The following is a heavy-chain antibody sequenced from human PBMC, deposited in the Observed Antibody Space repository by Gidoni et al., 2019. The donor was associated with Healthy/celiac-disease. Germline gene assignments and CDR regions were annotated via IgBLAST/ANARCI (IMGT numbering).Heavy chain of an antibody. V-gene: IGHV3-73*02. Sequence: EVQLVESGGGLVQPGGSLKLSCAASGFTFSGSAMHWVRQASGKGLAWVGCIRSKANSYATAYAASVKGMFTISRDDSKNTAYLQMNSLKTEDTAVYYCTRHEPVYYDILTGPTQGGAFDIWGQGTMVTVSS. CDR1: GFTFSGSA. J-gene: IGHJ3*02. CDR3: TRHEPVYYDILTGPTQGGAFDI. CDR2: IRSKANSYAT. D-gene: IGHD3-9*01.